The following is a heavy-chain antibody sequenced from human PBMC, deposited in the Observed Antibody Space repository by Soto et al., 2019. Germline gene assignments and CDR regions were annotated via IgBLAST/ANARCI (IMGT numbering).Heavy chain of an antibody. CDR2: INPSGGST. V-gene: IGHV1-46*01. CDR1: GYTFTSYY. Sequence: ASVKVSCKASGYTFTSYYMHWVRHAPGQGLEWMGIINPSGGSTSYAQKFQGRVTMTRDTSTSTVYMELSSLRSEDTAVYYCARDLSGSSGWYDTLYYYYYGMDVWGQGTTVTVAS. D-gene: IGHD6-19*01. CDR3: ARDLSGSSGWYDTLYYYYYGMDV. J-gene: IGHJ6*02.